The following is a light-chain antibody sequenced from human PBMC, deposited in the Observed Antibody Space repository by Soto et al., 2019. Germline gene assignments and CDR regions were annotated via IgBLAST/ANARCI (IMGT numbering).Light chain of an antibody. CDR3: LRDYNYPRT. CDR2: AAS. CDR1: QGINNE. Sequence: IQMTQSPSSLSASVGDRVTMTCRASQGINNELAWYQQKPGKAPKLLIYAASNLHSGVPSRFSGSGSGTDFALTISSLQPEDFATYFCLRDYNYPRTFGQGTRVE. J-gene: IGKJ1*01. V-gene: IGKV1-6*01.